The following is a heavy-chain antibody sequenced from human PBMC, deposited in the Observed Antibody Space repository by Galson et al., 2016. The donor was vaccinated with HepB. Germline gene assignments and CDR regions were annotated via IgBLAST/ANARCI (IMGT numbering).Heavy chain of an antibody. CDR1: GYIFTKSA. CDR3: ARTGGPTGYYGMDV. V-gene: IGHV1-3*01. J-gene: IGHJ6*02. CDR2: INAGNGST. D-gene: IGHD3-16*01. Sequence: SVKVSCKASGYIFTKSAMHWVRQAPGQRLEWMGWINAGNGSTKYSQKLQGGVTITRDTSASTAYMELRSLRSEDTAVYYCARTGGPTGYYGMDVWGQGTTVTVSS.